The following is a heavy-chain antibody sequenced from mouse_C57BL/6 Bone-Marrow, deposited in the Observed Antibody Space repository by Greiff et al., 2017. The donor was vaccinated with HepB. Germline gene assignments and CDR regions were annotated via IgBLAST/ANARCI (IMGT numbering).Heavy chain of an antibody. CDR3: AGYSNWDAMDY. D-gene: IGHD2-5*01. Sequence: VQLQQPGAELVKPGASVKMSCKASGYTFTSYWITWVKQRLGQGLEWIGDIYPGSGSTNYNEKFKSKATLNVDTSSSTAYMQLSSLTSEDSAVYYCAGYSNWDAMDYWGQGTSVTVSS. V-gene: IGHV1-55*01. CDR2: IYPGSGST. CDR1: GYTFTSYW. J-gene: IGHJ4*01.